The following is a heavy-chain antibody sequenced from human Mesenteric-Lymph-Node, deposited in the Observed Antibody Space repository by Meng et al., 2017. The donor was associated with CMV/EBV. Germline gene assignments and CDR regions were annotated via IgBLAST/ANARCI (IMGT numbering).Heavy chain of an antibody. D-gene: IGHD2-21*01. Sequence: LTCTVSGASISSGGYYWSWIRQHPGKGLEWIGYIYYSGSTNNNPSLKSRITISVDTSKNQFSLKLSSVTAADTAVYYCARGGDWVDYWGQGTLVTVSS. J-gene: IGHJ4*02. V-gene: IGHV4-31*03. CDR3: ARGGDWVDY. CDR2: IYYSGST. CDR1: GASISSGGYY.